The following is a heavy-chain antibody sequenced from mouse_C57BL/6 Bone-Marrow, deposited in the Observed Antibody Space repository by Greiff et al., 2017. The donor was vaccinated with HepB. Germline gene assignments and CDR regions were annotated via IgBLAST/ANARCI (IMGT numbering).Heavy chain of an antibody. J-gene: IGHJ3*01. Sequence: VQLQQSGGDLVKPGGSLKLSCAASGFTFSSYGMSWVRQTPDKRLEWVATISSGGSYTYYPDSVKGRFTISRDNAKNTLYLQMSSLKSEDTAMYYCARQEAYWGQGTLVTVSA. CDR3: ARQEAY. V-gene: IGHV5-6*01. CDR2: ISSGGSYT. CDR1: GFTFSSYG.